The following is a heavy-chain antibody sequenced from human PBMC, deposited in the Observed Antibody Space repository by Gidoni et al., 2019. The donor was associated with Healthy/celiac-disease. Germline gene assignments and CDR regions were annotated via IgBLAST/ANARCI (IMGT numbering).Heavy chain of an antibody. CDR1: GGSISSSSYY. CDR2: IYYSGST. Sequence: QLQLQESGPGLVKPSETLSLTCTVSGGSISSSSYYWGWIRQPPGKGLEWIGSIYYSGSTYYNPSLKSRVTISVDTSKNQFSLKLSSVAAADTAVYYCARDWVVPAAIEVLDWFDPWGQGTLVTVSS. V-gene: IGHV4-39*02. D-gene: IGHD2-2*01. CDR3: ARDWVVPAAIEVLDWFDP. J-gene: IGHJ5*02.